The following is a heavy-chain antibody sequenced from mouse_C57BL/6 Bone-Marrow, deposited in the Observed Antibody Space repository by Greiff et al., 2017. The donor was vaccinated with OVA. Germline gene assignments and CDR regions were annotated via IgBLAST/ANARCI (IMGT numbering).Heavy chain of an antibody. CDR1: GYAFSSYW. J-gene: IGHJ3*01. V-gene: IGHV1-80*01. CDR2: IYPGDGDT. D-gene: IGHD1-1*01. CDR3: ARSTITTGFAY. Sequence: VMLVESGAELVKPGASVKISCKASGYAFSSYWMNWVKQRPGKGLEWIGQIYPGDGDTNYNGKFKGKATLTADKSSSTAYMQLSSLTSEDSAVYFCARSTITTGFAYWGQGTLVTVSA.